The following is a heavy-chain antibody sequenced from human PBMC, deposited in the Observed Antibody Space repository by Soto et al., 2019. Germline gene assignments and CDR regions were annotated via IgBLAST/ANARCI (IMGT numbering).Heavy chain of an antibody. CDR1: GFTFSSYA. CDR2: ISYDGSNK. J-gene: IGHJ1*01. D-gene: IGHD3-10*01. Sequence: QVQLVESGGGVVQPGRSLRLSCAASGFTFSSYAMHWVRQAPGKGLEWVAVISYDGSNKYYADSVKGRFTISRDNSKNTLYLQMNSLRAEDTAVYYCATLPQVLLWAERLYEHWGQGTLVTVSS. CDR3: ATLPQVLLWAERLYEH. V-gene: IGHV3-30-3*01.